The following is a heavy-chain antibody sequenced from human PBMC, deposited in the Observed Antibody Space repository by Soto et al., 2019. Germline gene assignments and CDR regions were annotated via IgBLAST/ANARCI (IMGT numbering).Heavy chain of an antibody. CDR1: GFTFSSYG. CDR3: AKDNTHCSGGSCYGCDY. CDR2: ISYDGSNK. V-gene: IGHV3-30*18. D-gene: IGHD2-15*01. J-gene: IGHJ4*02. Sequence: GGSLRLSCAASGFTFSSYGMHWVRQAPGKGLEWVAVISYDGSNKYYADSVKGRFTISRDNSKNTLYLQMDSLRAEDTAVYYCAKDNTHCSGGSCYGCDYCGQGTLVTVSS.